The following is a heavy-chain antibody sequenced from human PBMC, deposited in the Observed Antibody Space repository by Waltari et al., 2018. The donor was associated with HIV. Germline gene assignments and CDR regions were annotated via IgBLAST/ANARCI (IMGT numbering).Heavy chain of an antibody. J-gene: IGHJ4*02. CDR3: ASARETMGVDFEF. CDR1: GDTFSSYS. CDR2: ITPMSDKP. D-gene: IGHD3-10*01. V-gene: IGHV1-69*02. Sequence: QVQLVQSGAEVTKPGSSVKVSCKASGDTFSSYSIHWVRQAPGQGLEWMGRITPMSDKPNYEQKRQGRVTITADKSTGTAYMELRSLRSADTAVYYCASARETMGVDFEFWGQGTLVTVSS.